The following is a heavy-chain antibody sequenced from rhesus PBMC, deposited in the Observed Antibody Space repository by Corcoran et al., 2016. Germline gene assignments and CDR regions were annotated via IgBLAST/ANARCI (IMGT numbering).Heavy chain of an antibody. CDR2: IFGGSGTP. D-gene: IGHD2-21*01. Sequence: QLQLQESGPGLVKSSETLSLTCAVSGGSISSHPWIWIRQPPGKGLEWIGRIFGGSGTPDYNPSLKSRVTFSTDTSKNQFSLKWSSVTAADTAVYYCARGCAGSGCPLVSIDYWGQGVLVTVSS. CDR3: ARGCAGSGCPLVSIDY. CDR1: GGSISSHP. V-gene: IGHV4-173*01. J-gene: IGHJ4*01.